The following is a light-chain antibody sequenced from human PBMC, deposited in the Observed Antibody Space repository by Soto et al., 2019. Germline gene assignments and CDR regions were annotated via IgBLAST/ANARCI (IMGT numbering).Light chain of an antibody. CDR2: DVS. CDR3: CSYAGSSHV. CDR1: SSDVGGYNY. Sequence: QSALTQPRSVSGSPGQSVTIACTGTSSDVGGYNYVSWYHQHPGKAPKLLTYDVSKRPSGVPDRFSGSKSGHTASLTISWLQAEDEADYYCCSYAGSSHVLGTGTKLPVL. V-gene: IGLV2-11*01. J-gene: IGLJ1*01.